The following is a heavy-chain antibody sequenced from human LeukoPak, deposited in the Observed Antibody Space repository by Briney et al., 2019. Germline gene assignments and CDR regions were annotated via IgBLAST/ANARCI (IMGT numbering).Heavy chain of an antibody. CDR1: GYTFTGYY. CDR3: AREGVVPAAIRAFDI. V-gene: IGHV1-2*04. D-gene: IGHD2-2*01. J-gene: IGHJ3*02. CDR2: INPNSGGT. Sequence: ASVKVSCKASGYTFTGYYMHWVRQAPGQGLEWMGWINPNSGGTNYAQKFQGWVTMTRDTSISTAYMELSRLRSDDTAVYYCAREGVVPAAIRAFDIWGQGTMVTVSS.